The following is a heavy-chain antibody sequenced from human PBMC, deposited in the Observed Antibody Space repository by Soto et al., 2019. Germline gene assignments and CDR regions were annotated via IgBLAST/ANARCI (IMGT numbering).Heavy chain of an antibody. CDR2: ISGGGDGT. D-gene: IGHD2-15*01. CDR1: GFTFGSYA. CDR3: AKKGLGSLKTYCGGGSCHYASDI. J-gene: IGHJ3*02. V-gene: IGHV3-23*01. Sequence: GGSLRLSCAASGFTFGSYAMNWVRQAPGKGLEWVSTISGGGDGTYYADSVKGRFTISRDNSKNTLYLQMNSLRAEDTAVYYCAKKGLGSLKTYCGGGSCHYASDIWGQGTMVTVSS.